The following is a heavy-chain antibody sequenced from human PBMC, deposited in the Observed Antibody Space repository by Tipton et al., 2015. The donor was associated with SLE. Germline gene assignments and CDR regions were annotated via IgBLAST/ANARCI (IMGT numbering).Heavy chain of an antibody. J-gene: IGHJ4*02. CDR1: GFTFDDYT. CDR3: ARDQRSSGWYGQPDY. D-gene: IGHD6-19*01. Sequence: SLRLSCAASGFTFDDYTMHWVRQAPGKGLEWVSLISWDGGSTYYADSVKGRFTISRDNAKNSLFLQMNSLRAEDTAVYYCARDQRSSGWYGQPDYWGQGTLVTVSS. V-gene: IGHV3-43*01. CDR2: ISWDGGST.